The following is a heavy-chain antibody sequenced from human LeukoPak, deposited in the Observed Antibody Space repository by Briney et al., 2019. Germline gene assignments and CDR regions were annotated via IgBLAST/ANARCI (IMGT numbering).Heavy chain of an antibody. CDR3: ARKRAAAGKDFDY. D-gene: IGHD6-13*01. J-gene: IGHJ4*02. CDR1: GFTFSSYG. V-gene: IGHV3-33*01. CDR2: IWYDGSNK. Sequence: GGSLSLSCAASGFTFSSYGMHWVRQAPGKGLEWVAVIWYDGSNKYYADSVKGRFTISRDNSKNTLYLQMNSLRAEDTAVYYCARKRAAAGKDFDYWGQGTLVTVSS.